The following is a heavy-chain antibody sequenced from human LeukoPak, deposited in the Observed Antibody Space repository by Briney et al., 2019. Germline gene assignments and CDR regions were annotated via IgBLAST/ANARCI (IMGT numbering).Heavy chain of an antibody. CDR1: GYNFTSYD. Sequence: ASVKVSCKASGYNFTSYDINWVRQATGQGLEWMGWMNPNSGNTGYAQKFQGRVTMTRNTSISTAYMELSSLRSEDTAVYYCARGGSCSSTSCYEDYYYYMDVWGKGTTVTVSS. J-gene: IGHJ6*03. CDR3: ARGGSCSSTSCYEDYYYYMDV. D-gene: IGHD2-2*01. CDR2: MNPNSGNT. V-gene: IGHV1-8*01.